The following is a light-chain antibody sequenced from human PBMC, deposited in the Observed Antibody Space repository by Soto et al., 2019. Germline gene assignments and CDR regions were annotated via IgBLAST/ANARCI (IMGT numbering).Light chain of an antibody. V-gene: IGKV3D-7*01. CDR1: QRVSSSY. CDR2: GAS. Sequence: PGERVTLSCRASQRVSSSYLTLYQQKPGQAPRLLIYGASTRATSIPARFSGSGSGTDFTLTISSLQPEDFAVYYCQQDYNLLWTFGQGTKVEIK. CDR3: QQDYNLLWT. J-gene: IGKJ1*01.